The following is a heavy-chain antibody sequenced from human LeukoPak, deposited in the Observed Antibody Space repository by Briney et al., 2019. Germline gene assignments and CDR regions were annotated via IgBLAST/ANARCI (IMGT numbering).Heavy chain of an antibody. J-gene: IGHJ5*02. CDR1: GGSPTSYY. CDR3: ARDNWGMTFLFDP. D-gene: IGHD7-27*01. V-gene: IGHV4-59*01. Sequence: SETLSLTCTHSGGSPTSYYSNWIPHSPERGLEWIRYIYYDGSTSYNPSLKSRVSISLDTPKNQFSLRLTSVTAADTGMYYCARDNWGMTFLFDPWGQGALVTVSS. CDR2: IYYDGST.